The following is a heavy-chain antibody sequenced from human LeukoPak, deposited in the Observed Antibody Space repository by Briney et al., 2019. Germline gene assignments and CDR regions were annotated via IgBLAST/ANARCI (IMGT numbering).Heavy chain of an antibody. CDR2: IKSDGSEK. J-gene: IGHJ4*02. CDR1: GFTFSTFW. V-gene: IGHV3-7*01. CDR3: ARGGTFVSDY. D-gene: IGHD1-1*01. Sequence: PGGSLRLSCAASGFTFSTFWMSWVHQAPGKGLEWAANIKSDGSEKYYVDSMKGRFTVSRDNARNSLYLQMDSLRAEDTAVYYCARGGTFVSDYWGQGTLVTVSS.